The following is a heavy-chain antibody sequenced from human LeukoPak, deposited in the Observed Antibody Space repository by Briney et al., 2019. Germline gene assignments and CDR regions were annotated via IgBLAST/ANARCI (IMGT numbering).Heavy chain of an antibody. CDR1: GGSISSGDYY. CDR3: ARGETVVPAASNAFDI. V-gene: IGHV4-30-4*01. J-gene: IGHJ3*02. Sequence: PSETLSLTCTVSGGSISSGDYYWSWIRQPPGKGLEWIGYIYYSGSTYYNPSLKSRVTISVDTSKNQISLKLSSVTAADTAVYYCARGETVVPAASNAFDIWGQGTMVTVSS. CDR2: IYYSGST. D-gene: IGHD2-2*01.